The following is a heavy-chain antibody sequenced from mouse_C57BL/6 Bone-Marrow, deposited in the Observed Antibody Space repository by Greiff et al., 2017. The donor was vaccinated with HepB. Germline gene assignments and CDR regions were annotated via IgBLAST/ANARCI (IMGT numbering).Heavy chain of an antibody. V-gene: IGHV14-4*01. CDR1: GFNIKDDY. CDR2: IDPENGDT. CDR3: TTSCYYGSSYDY. J-gene: IGHJ2*01. D-gene: IGHD1-1*01. Sequence: EVQRVESGAELVRPGASVKLSCTASGFNIKDDYMHWVKQRPEQGLEWIGWIDPENGDTEYASKFQGKATITADTSSNTAYLQLSSLTSEDTAVYYCTTSCYYGSSYDYWGQGTTLTVSS.